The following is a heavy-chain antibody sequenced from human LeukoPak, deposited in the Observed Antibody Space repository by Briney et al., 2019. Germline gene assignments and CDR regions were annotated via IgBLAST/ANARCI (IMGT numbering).Heavy chain of an antibody. CDR1: GYSFTIYW. D-gene: IGHD6-19*01. CDR2: IYPGDSDT. Sequence: GESLKISCKGSGYSFTIYWIGWVRQMPGKGLEWMGIIYPGDSDTTYSPSFQGQVTISADGSINTAYLHWSSLEASDTAIYYCARRLKNSNGWTFDYWGQGTLVTVSS. V-gene: IGHV5-51*01. J-gene: IGHJ4*02. CDR3: ARRLKNSNGWTFDY.